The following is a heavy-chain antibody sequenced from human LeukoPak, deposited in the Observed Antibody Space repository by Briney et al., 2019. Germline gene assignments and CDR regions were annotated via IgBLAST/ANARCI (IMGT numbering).Heavy chain of an antibody. CDR3: AKERATTTTFDY. D-gene: IGHD1-26*01. V-gene: IGHV3-23*01. CDR1: GFTFSTYA. CDR2: ISGSGGGT. J-gene: IGHJ4*02. Sequence: GGSLRLSCAASGFTFSTYAMSWVRQAPGKELEWVSLISGSGGGTYYANSVKGRFTISRDNSKNTLYLQMDSLRTEDTAVYYCAKERATTTTFDYWGQGTLITVSS.